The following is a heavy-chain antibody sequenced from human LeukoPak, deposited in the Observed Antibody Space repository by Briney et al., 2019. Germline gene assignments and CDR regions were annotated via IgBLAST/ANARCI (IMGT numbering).Heavy chain of an antibody. Sequence: GGSLRLSCAASGFTFSSYSMNWVRQAPGKGLEWVSSISSSSSYIYYADSVKGRFTISRDNAKNSLYLQVNSLRAEDTAVYYCARIFGSGCTYWGQGTLVTVSS. J-gene: IGHJ4*02. D-gene: IGHD6-19*01. CDR3: ARIFGSGCTY. V-gene: IGHV3-21*01. CDR1: GFTFSSYS. CDR2: ISSSSSYI.